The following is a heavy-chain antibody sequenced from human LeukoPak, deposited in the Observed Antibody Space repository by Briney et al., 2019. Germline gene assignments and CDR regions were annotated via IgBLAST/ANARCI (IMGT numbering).Heavy chain of an antibody. CDR3: ARPYSGYDHFDY. CDR1: GYTFTGYY. Sequence: ASVKVSCKASGYTFTGYYMHWVRQAPGQGLEWMGWINPNSGGTNYAQKFQGRVTMTRDTSISTAYMELSRLRSDDTAVYYCARPYSGYDHFDYWGQGTLVTVSS. J-gene: IGHJ4*02. CDR2: INPNSGGT. V-gene: IGHV1-2*02. D-gene: IGHD5-12*01.